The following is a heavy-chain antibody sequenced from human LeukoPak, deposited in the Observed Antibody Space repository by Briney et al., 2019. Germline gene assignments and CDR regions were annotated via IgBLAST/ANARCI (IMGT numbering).Heavy chain of an antibody. J-gene: IGHJ6*03. V-gene: IGHV3-73*01. D-gene: IGHD5-18*01. CDR2: IRSTANGYAT. CDR1: GFTFSGSA. Sequence: GGSLRLSCAASGFTFSGSALHWVRQASGKGLEWVGRIRSTANGYATAYAASVKGRFTISRDDSKNTAYLQMDSLKTEDTAVYYCALTTMVSRYMDVWGKGTTVTVSS. CDR3: ALTTMVSRYMDV.